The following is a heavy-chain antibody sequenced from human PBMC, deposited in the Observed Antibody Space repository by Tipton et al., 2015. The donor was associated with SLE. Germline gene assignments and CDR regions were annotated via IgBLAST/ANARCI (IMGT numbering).Heavy chain of an antibody. V-gene: IGHV1-18*04. D-gene: IGHD3-10*01. CDR1: GYTFTSYG. Sequence: QVQLVQSGAEMSKPGESLKISCKGSGYTFTSYGISWVRQAPGQGLEWMGWISAYNGNTNYAQKLQGRVTMTTDTSTSTAYMELRSLRSDDTAVYYCARYSYSFGEVLDYWGQGTLVTVSS. J-gene: IGHJ4*02. CDR3: ARYSYSFGEVLDY. CDR2: ISAYNGNT.